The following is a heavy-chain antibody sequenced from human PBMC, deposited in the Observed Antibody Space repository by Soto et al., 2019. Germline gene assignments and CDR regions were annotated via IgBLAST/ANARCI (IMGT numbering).Heavy chain of an antibody. V-gene: IGHV1-69*01. CDR1: GGTFSSYA. D-gene: IGHD1-26*01. J-gene: IGHJ5*02. Sequence: QVQLVQSGAEVKKPGSSVKVSCKASGGTFSSYAISWVRQAPGQGLEWMGGIIPIFGTANYAQKFQGRVTITADESTSTAYMELSSLRSEDTAVYYCAREGGSGSYFLPNWFDPWGQGTLVTVSS. CDR2: IIPIFGTA. CDR3: AREGGSGSYFLPNWFDP.